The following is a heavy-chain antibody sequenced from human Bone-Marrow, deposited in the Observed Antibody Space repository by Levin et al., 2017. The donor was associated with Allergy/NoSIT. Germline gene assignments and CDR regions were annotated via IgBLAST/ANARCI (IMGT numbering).Heavy chain of an antibody. CDR3: AATTFHFDSRGPKPDGFEM. CDR2: ISYDGTTK. V-gene: IGHV3-30*04. D-gene: IGHD3-22*01. Sequence: GGSLRLSCAASGFPLNDYAIHWVRQAPGKGLEWLAVISYDGTTKYYAGSVMGRFTVSRDRSTPDLQMNSLGPEDTAVYFCAATTFHFDSRGPKPDGFEMWGPGTKVTVS. CDR1: GFPLNDYA. J-gene: IGHJ3*02.